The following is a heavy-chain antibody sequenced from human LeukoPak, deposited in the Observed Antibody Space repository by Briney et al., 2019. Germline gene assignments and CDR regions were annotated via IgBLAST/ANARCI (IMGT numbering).Heavy chain of an antibody. CDR2: IYYSGST. V-gene: IGHV4-31*03. D-gene: IGHD2-15*01. CDR1: GGSISSGDYY. J-gene: IGHJ4*02. CDR3: ERVFDSAGKCRGGSCLGLDY. Sequence: SQTLSLTCTVSGGSISSGDYYWSWIRQHPGKGLEWIGYIYYSGSTYYNPSLKSRDTISVDTSKNQFSLKLSSVTAADTAVYYCERVFDSAGKCRGGSCLGLDYWGQGTLVTVSS.